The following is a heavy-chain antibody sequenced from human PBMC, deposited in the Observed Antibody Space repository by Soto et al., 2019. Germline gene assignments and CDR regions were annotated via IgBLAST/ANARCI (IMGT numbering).Heavy chain of an antibody. Sequence: SETLSLTCTVSGGSISSYYWSWIRQPPGKGLEWIGYIYYSGSTNYNPSLKSRVTISVDTSKNQFSLKLSSVTAADTAVYYCARSGSSVTFDPWAQGTLVTVSS. D-gene: IGHD6-6*01. CDR3: ARSGSSVTFDP. CDR1: GGSISSYY. CDR2: IYYSGST. J-gene: IGHJ5*02. V-gene: IGHV4-59*01.